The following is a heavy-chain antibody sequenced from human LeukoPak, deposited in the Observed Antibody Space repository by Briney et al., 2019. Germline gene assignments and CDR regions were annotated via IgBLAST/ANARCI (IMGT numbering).Heavy chain of an antibody. Sequence: PGRSLRLSCAASGFTFGSFGMHWVRQAPGKGLEWVAVISYDGRNKYYADSVKGRFIISRDNSKNTVFLQMNSLRPEDTAVYYCAKDLYDRGGYYYTIMDYWGQRTLVTVTS. V-gene: IGHV3-30*18. J-gene: IGHJ4*02. CDR2: ISYDGRNK. D-gene: IGHD3-22*01. CDR3: AKDLYDRGGYYYTIMDY. CDR1: GFTFGSFG.